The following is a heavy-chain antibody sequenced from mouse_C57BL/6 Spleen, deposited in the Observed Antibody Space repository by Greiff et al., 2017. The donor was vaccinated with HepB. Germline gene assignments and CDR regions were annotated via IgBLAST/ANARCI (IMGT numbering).Heavy chain of an antibody. CDR2: ISYDGSN. D-gene: IGHD1-1*01. CDR1: GYSITSGYY. Sequence: EVQRVESGPGLVKPSQSLSLTCSVTGYSITSGYYWNWIRQFPGNKLEWMGYISYDGSNNYNPSLKNRISITRDTSKNQFFLKLNSVTTEDTATYYCARRDTTVVVTDAFAYWGQGTLVTVSA. V-gene: IGHV3-6*01. CDR3: ARRDTTVVVTDAFAY. J-gene: IGHJ3*01.